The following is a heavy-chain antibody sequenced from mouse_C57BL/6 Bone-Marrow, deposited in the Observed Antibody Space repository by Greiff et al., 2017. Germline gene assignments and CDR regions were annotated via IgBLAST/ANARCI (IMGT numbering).Heavy chain of an antibody. D-gene: IGHD1-1*01. CDR1: GYTFTSYG. CDR3: AIYYYGIFAY. Sequence: QVQLQQSGAELARPGASVKLSCKASGYTFTSYGISWVKQRPGQGLEWIGEIYPRTGDTNYNQKFTGKATLTADKSSSTAYMELRSLTSEDSAVYFCAIYYYGIFAYWGQGTLVTVSA. J-gene: IGHJ3*01. V-gene: IGHV1-81*01. CDR2: IYPRTGDT.